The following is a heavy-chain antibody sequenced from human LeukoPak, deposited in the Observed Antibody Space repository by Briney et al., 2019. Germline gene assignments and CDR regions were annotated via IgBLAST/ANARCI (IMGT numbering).Heavy chain of an antibody. J-gene: IGHJ3*02. D-gene: IGHD2-2*02. CDR1: GFTFSSYA. V-gene: IGHV3-21*01. CDR3: ARESCSSTSCYRDAFDI. Sequence: PGGSLRPSCAASGFTFSSYAMNWVRQAPGKGLEWVSSISSSSSYIYYADSVKGRFTISRDNAKNSLYLQMNSLRAEDTAVYYCARESCSSTSCYRDAFDIWGQGTMVTVSS. CDR2: ISSSSSYI.